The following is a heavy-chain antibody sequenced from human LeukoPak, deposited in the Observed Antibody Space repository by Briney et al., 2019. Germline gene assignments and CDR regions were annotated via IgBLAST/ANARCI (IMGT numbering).Heavy chain of an antibody. CDR2: IYYTGST. J-gene: IGHJ4*02. D-gene: IGHD6-19*01. CDR1: GDSISSSSSY. CDR3: ARSTYSSGWYGSPSFDY. V-gene: IGHV4-39*07. Sequence: SETLSLTCTVSGDSISSSSSYWGWIRQPPGEGLEWIGSIYYTGSTFYNPSLKSRVTISVDTSKNQFSLKLSSVTAADTAVYYCARSTYSSGWYGSPSFDYWGQGTLVTVSS.